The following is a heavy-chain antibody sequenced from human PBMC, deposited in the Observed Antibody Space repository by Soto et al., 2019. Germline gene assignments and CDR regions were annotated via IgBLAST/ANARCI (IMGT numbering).Heavy chain of an antibody. CDR1: GFTFSSYA. D-gene: IGHD4-4*01. J-gene: IGHJ4*02. CDR3: ANGESDDRNDYSNY. CDR2: ISGSGGST. V-gene: IGHV3-23*01. Sequence: EVQLLESGGGLVQPGGSLRLSCAASGFTFSSYAMSWVRQAPGKGLEWVSAISGSGGSTYYADSVKGRFTISRDNSKNTLYLQMNSLRAEDTAVYYYANGESDDRNDYSNYWGQGTLVTVSS.